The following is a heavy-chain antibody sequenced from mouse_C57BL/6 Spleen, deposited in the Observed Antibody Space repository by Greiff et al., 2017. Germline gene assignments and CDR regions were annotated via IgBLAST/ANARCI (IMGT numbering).Heavy chain of an antibody. J-gene: IGHJ2*01. Sequence: EVQGVESGGGLVKPGGSLKLSCAASGFTFSSYAMSWVRQTPEKRLEWVATISDGGSYTYYPDNVKGRFTISRDNAKNNLYLQMSHLKSEDTAMYYCASLYGNYPYYFDYRGPGTTLTVSS. D-gene: IGHD2-1*01. CDR3: ASLYGNYPYYFDY. V-gene: IGHV5-4*01. CDR1: GFTFSSYA. CDR2: ISDGGSYT.